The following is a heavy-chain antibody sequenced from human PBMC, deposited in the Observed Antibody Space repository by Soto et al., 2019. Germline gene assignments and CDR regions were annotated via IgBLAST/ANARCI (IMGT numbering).Heavy chain of an antibody. Sequence: SETLSLTCSVSGGSISTSSYFWGWIRQPPGKGLEWVGAVHYSGSANYRSSLQSRVTISVDTSQNQFSLRLRSVTAADTAVYYCARHRWGSGSYSGLLDFWGQGALVTVSS. CDR2: VHYSGSA. CDR1: GGSISTSSYF. J-gene: IGHJ4*02. D-gene: IGHD3-10*01. CDR3: ARHRWGSGSYSGLLDF. V-gene: IGHV4-39*01.